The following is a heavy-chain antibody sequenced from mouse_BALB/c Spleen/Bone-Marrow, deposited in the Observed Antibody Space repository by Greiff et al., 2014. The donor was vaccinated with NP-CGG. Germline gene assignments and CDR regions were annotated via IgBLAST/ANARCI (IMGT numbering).Heavy chain of an antibody. V-gene: IGHV1-54*01. J-gene: IGHJ2*01. CDR3: ARFTRDY. CDR2: INPGIGGT. CDR1: GYAFTNYL. Sequence: VQLQQSGDELVRPGTSVKVSCKASGYAFTNYLIEWFKQRPGQGLEWIGRINPGIGGTTYNAKFKGKATLTADKSSTTAYMQLSRLTSDDSAVYFCARFTRDYWGQGTTLTVSS.